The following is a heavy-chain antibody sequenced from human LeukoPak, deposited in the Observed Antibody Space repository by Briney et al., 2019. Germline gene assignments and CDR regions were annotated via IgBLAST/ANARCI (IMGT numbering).Heavy chain of an antibody. J-gene: IGHJ4*02. CDR2: IYYSGST. D-gene: IGHD6-13*01. Sequence: SETLSLTCTVSGGSISSGGYYWSWIRQPPGKGLEWIGYIYYSGSTNYNPSLKSRVTISVDTSKNQFSLKLSSVTAADTAVYYCARASVGYSSSWYLDYWGQGTLVTVSS. V-gene: IGHV4-61*08. CDR1: GGSISSGGYY. CDR3: ARASVGYSSSWYLDY.